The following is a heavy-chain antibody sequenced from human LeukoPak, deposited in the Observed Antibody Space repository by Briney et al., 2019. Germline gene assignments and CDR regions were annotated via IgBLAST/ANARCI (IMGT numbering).Heavy chain of an antibody. V-gene: IGHV3-23*01. D-gene: IGHD1-1*01. CDR2: ISGGGGST. CDR1: GFTFSSYA. Sequence: GGSLRLSCAASGFTFSSYAMSWVRQAPGKGLEWVSAISGGGGSTYYADSVKGRFTISRDNSKNTLYLQMNSLRAEDTAVYYCAKDGARLEYYFDYWGQGTLVTVSS. CDR3: AKDGARLEYYFDY. J-gene: IGHJ4*02.